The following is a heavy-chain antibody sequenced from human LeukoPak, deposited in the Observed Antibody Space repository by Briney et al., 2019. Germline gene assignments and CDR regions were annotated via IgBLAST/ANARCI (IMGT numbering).Heavy chain of an antibody. CDR3: ARPIYDILTGAFDI. CDR2: INTNTGNP. J-gene: IGHJ3*02. Sequence: ASVKVSCKASGYTFTSYAMNWVRQAPGQGLEWMGWINTNTGNPTYAQGFTGRFVFSLDTSVSTAYLQISSLKAEDTAVYYCARPIYDILTGAFDIWGQGTMVTVSS. D-gene: IGHD3-9*01. CDR1: GYTFTSYA. V-gene: IGHV7-4-1*02.